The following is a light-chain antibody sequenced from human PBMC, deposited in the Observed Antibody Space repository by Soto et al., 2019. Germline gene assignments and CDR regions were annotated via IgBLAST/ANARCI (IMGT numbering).Light chain of an antibody. CDR2: GAS. CDR1: QSVSSN. V-gene: IGKV3-15*01. Sequence: EIVLTQSPGTLSLSPGERAALSCSASQSVSSNYLAWYQQKPGQAPRLLIYGASIRATGIPARFSGSGSGTEFTLTISTLQSEDFAIYYCQHYNNWPPWTFGQGTKVDIK. CDR3: QHYNNWPPWT. J-gene: IGKJ1*01.